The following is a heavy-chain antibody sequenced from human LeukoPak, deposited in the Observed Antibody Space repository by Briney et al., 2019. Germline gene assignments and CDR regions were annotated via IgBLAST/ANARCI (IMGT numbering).Heavy chain of an antibody. J-gene: IGHJ4*02. Sequence: GGSLRLSCAASGFTVSSNYMSWVRQAPGKGLEWVSVIYSGGSTYYADSVKGRFTISRDNSKNTLYLQMNSLRAEDTAVYYCARVPSYGLGSSHFDYWGQGTLVTVSS. D-gene: IGHD3-10*01. CDR1: GFTVSSNY. CDR2: IYSGGST. V-gene: IGHV3-66*01. CDR3: ARVPSYGLGSSHFDY.